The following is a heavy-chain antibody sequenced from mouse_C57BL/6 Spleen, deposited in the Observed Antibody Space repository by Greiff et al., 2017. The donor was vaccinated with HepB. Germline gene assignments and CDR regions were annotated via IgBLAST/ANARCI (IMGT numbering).Heavy chain of an antibody. D-gene: IGHD1-1*01. V-gene: IGHV1-54*01. Sequence: VQLQQSGAELVRPGTSVKVSCKASGYAFTNYLIEWVKQRPGQGLEWIGVINPGSGGTNYNEKFKGKATLTADKSSSTAYMQLSSLTSEDSAVYVCARNYDGSSPFAYWGQGTLVTVSA. J-gene: IGHJ3*01. CDR3: ARNYDGSSPFAY. CDR1: GYAFTNYL. CDR2: INPGSGGT.